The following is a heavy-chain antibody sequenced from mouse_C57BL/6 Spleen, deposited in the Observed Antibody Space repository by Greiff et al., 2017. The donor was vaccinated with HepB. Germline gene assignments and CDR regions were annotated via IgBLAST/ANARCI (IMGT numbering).Heavy chain of an antibody. CDR2: ISDGGSYT. Sequence: EVKLVESGGGLVKPGGSLKLSCAASGFTFSSYAMSWVRQTPEKRLEWVATISDGGSYTYYPDNVKGRFTISRDNAKNNLYLQMSHLKSEDTAMYYCARDLAHYYGSSYHYAMDYWGQGTSVTVSS. V-gene: IGHV5-4*01. CDR3: ARDLAHYYGSSYHYAMDY. J-gene: IGHJ4*01. CDR1: GFTFSSYA. D-gene: IGHD1-1*01.